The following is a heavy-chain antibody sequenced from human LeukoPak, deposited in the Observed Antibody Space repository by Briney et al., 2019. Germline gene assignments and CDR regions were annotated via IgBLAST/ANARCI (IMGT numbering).Heavy chain of an antibody. J-gene: IGHJ4*02. CDR2: IKQDGSEK. V-gene: IGHV3-7*04. CDR1: VFTFSSYW. CDR3: ARAQGLVTTYQDY. Sequence: GGSLRLSCAASVFTFSSYWMSWVRQAPGKGLEWVANIKQDGSEKYYVDSVKGRFTISRDNAKNSLYLQMNSLRAEDTAVYYCARAQGLVTTYQDYWGQGTLVTVSS. D-gene: IGHD4-17*01.